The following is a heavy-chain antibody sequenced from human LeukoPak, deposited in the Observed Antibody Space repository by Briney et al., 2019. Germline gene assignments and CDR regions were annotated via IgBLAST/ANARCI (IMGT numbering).Heavy chain of an antibody. Sequence: GGSLRLSCAASGFIFTNGWMSWVRQAPGKGLEWVGHIKSKTYGGATDYAAPVKGRFTISRDNSKNTLYLQMNSLRAEDTAVYYCAKHVSSWYFDWFDPWGQGTLVTVSS. V-gene: IGHV3-15*01. CDR1: GFIFTNGW. J-gene: IGHJ5*02. CDR3: AKHVSSWYFDWFDP. D-gene: IGHD6-13*01. CDR2: IKSKTYGGAT.